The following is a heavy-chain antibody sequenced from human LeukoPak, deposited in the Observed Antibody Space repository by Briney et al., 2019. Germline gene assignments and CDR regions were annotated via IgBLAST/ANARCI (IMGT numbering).Heavy chain of an antibody. CDR1: GGSITGYY. Sequence: PSETLSLTCTVSGGSITGYYWSWIRQPPGKGLDWIGYIYYSGSTNYNPSLKSRVTISVDTSKNQFSLKLSSVTAADTAVYYCARGFGLAAAGADYWGQGTLVTVSS. CDR2: IYYSGST. CDR3: ARGFGLAAAGADY. V-gene: IGHV4-59*08. J-gene: IGHJ4*02. D-gene: IGHD6-13*01.